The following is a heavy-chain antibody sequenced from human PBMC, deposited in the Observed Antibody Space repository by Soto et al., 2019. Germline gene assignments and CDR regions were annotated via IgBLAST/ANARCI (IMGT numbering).Heavy chain of an antibody. CDR2: ISSTTNYI. V-gene: IGHV3-21*04. CDR1: GFTFTRYS. CDR3: ASLGYSGYDFAFDI. Sequence: GGSLRLSCAASGFTFTRYSMNWVRQAPGKGLEWVSSISSTTNYIYYGDSMKGRFTISRDNAKNTLYLQMNSLRAEDTAVYYCASLGYSGYDFAFDIWGQGTMVTVSS. J-gene: IGHJ3*02. D-gene: IGHD5-12*01.